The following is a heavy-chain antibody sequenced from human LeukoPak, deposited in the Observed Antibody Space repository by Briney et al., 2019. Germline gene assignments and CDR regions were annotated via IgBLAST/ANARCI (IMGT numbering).Heavy chain of an antibody. Sequence: PSETLSLTCTVSGDSISSSYWSWVRQPAGKGPEWIGRIHISGSTNYNPSLKSRVTLSIDTSKNQFSLNLSSVTAADTAVYYCARDGLVSGWGGFNPWGQGTLVTVSS. CDR2: IHISGST. CDR3: ARDGLVSGWGGFNP. J-gene: IGHJ5*02. CDR1: GDSISSSY. D-gene: IGHD6-19*01. V-gene: IGHV4-4*07.